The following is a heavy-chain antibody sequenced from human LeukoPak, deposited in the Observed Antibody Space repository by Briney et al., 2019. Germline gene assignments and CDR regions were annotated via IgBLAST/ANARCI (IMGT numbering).Heavy chain of an antibody. V-gene: IGHV1-18*01. CDR2: ISAYNGNT. J-gene: IGHJ6*03. CDR3: ARDLNSPWDYYYYYMDV. D-gene: IGHD1/OR15-1a*01. Sequence: GASVKVSCKASGYTFTSYGISWVRQAPGQGLEWMGWISAYNGNTNYAQKLQGRVTMTTDTSTSTAYMELRSLRSDDTAVYYCARDLNSPWDYYYYYMDVWGKGTTVTVSS. CDR1: GYTFTSYG.